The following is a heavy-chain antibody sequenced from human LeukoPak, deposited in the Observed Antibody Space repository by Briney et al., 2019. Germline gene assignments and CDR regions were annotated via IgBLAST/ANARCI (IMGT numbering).Heavy chain of an antibody. CDR1: GYTLTELS. Sequence: GASVKVSCKVSGYTLTELSMHWVRQAPGKGLEWMGGFDPEDGETIYAQKFQGRVTMTEDTSTDTAYMELSSLRSEDTAVYYCATSEPPPDYGDYLQDNYAFDIWGQGTMVTVSS. CDR2: FDPEDGET. V-gene: IGHV1-24*01. J-gene: IGHJ3*02. D-gene: IGHD4-17*01. CDR3: ATSEPPPDYGDYLQDNYAFDI.